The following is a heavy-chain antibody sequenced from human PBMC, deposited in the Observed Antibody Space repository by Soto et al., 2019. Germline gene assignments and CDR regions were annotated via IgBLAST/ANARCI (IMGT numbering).Heavy chain of an antibody. J-gene: IGHJ3*02. Sequence: SETLSLTCTVSGGSISSGDYYWSWIRQPPGKGLEWIGYIYYSGSTYYNPSLKSRVTISVDTSKNQFSLKLSSVTAADTAVYYCVRYDGSYLEDAFDIWAQRTMVTGSS. CDR2: IYYSGST. CDR3: VRYDGSYLEDAFDI. V-gene: IGHV4-30-4*01. CDR1: GGSISSGDYY. D-gene: IGHD3-10*01.